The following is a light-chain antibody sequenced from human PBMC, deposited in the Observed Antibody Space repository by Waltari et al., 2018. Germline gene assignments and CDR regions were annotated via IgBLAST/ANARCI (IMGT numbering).Light chain of an antibody. CDR3: QKYNVAPFT. V-gene: IGKV1-27*01. Sequence: DNQMSQSPSSLSASVGDRVTITCRASQDSASFLAWFQQKPGEGPKLLLYSASALETGVPSRFSGRGSGTELTHTISSLQPEDVATYYCQKYNVAPFTFGPGTKVDI. CDR2: SAS. CDR1: QDSASF. J-gene: IGKJ3*01.